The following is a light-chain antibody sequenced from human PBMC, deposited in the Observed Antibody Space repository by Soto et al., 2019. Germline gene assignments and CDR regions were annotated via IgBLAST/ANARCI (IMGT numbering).Light chain of an antibody. CDR3: QQRSNWPPYT. J-gene: IGKJ2*01. V-gene: IGKV3-11*01. CDR1: QSVSSS. CDR2: DAS. Sequence: EIVLTQPPATLSLSPGERATLSCRASQSVSSSLAWYQQKPGQAPRLLIYDASNRATGIPARFSGSGSGTDFTLTISSLEPEDFAVYYCQQRSNWPPYTFGQGTELEIK.